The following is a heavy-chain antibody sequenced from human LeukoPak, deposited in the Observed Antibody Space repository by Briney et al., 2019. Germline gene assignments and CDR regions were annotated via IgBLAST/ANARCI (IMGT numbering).Heavy chain of an antibody. D-gene: IGHD3-22*01. J-gene: IGHJ4*02. Sequence: SETLSLTCTVSGGSTSSSSYYWGWIRQPPGKGLEWIGNIYYTGRTYYNPSLKSRVTISVDTSKNQFSLKLSSVSAADTAVYYCARLYFYDSSGPPLWGQGTLVTVSS. CDR1: GGSTSSSSYY. V-gene: IGHV4-39*01. CDR3: ARLYFYDSSGPPL. CDR2: IYYTGRT.